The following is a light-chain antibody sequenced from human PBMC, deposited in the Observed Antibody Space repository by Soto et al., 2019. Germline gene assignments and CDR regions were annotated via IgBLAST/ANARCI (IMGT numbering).Light chain of an antibody. CDR3: AAWDDGLNGLV. Sequence: QSVLTQPPSASGTPGQRVTISCSGSSSNIGSNTVNWYQQLPGTAPKLLIYNNNQRPSGVPDRFSGSTSGTSASLAISGLHSEDEADYSCAAWDDGLNGLVFGTGTKLTVL. V-gene: IGLV1-44*01. CDR1: SSNIGSNT. J-gene: IGLJ1*01. CDR2: NNN.